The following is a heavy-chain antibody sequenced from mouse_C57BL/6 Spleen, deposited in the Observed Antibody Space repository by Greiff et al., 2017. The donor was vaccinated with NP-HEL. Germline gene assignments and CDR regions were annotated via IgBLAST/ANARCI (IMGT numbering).Heavy chain of an antibody. J-gene: IGHJ2*01. D-gene: IGHD2-5*01. CDR1: GFTFSSYT. V-gene: IGHV5-9*01. CDR3: ARHDYSNFDY. CDR2: ISGGGGNT. Sequence: EVQGVESGGGLVKPGGSLKLSCAASGFTFSSYTMSWVRQTPEKRLEWVATISGGGGNTYYPDSVKGRFTISRDNAKNTLYLQMSSLRSEDTALYYCARHDYSNFDYWGQGTTLTVSS.